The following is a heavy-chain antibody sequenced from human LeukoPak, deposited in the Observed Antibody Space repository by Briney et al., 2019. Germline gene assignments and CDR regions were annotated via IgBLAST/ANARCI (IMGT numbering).Heavy chain of an antibody. CDR2: IYYSGST. CDR3: ARKDLWREAYAFDI. J-gene: IGHJ3*02. V-gene: IGHV4-59*01. Sequence: SETLSLTCTVSGGSISSYYWSWIRQPPGKGLEWIGDIYYSGSTNYNPSLKSRVSISVDTSKNQFSLKLSSVRAADTAVYYCARKDLWREAYAFDIWGQGKMVTVSS. CDR1: GGSISSYY. D-gene: IGHD3-3*01.